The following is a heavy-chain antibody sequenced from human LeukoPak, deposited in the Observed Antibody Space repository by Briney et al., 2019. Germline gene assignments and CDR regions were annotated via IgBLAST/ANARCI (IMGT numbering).Heavy chain of an antibody. V-gene: IGHV3-23*01. CDR3: AKEGYDILTGYRIAEYFQH. J-gene: IGHJ1*01. D-gene: IGHD3-9*01. Sequence: GGSLRLSCAASGFTFSSYAMSWVRQAPGKGLEWVSAISGSGGSTYCADSVKGRFTISRDNSKNTLYLQMNSLRAEDTAVYYCAKEGYDILTGYRIAEYFQHWGQGTLVTVSS. CDR1: GFTFSSYA. CDR2: ISGSGGST.